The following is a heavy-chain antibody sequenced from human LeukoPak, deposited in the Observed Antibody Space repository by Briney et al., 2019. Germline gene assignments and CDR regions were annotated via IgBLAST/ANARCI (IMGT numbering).Heavy chain of an antibody. CDR2: ISAGGGST. D-gene: IGHD6-19*01. CDR3: ANAGQTLDLAVAGTAAY. CDR1: GFTFRNYA. J-gene: IGHJ4*02. Sequence: GGSLRLSCAASGFTFRNYAMSWVRQAPGKGLEWVSAISAGGGSTYYADSVKGRFTISRDNSKNTLYLQMHSLKAEDTAVYYCANAGQTLDLAVAGTAAYWGQGTLVTVSS. V-gene: IGHV3-23*01.